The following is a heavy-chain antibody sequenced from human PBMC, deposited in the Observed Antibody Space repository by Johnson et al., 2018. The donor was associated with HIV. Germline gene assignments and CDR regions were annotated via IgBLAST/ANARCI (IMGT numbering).Heavy chain of an antibody. CDR3: AKRRSDYGDYDSVDI. CDR1: GLTFSTYG. J-gene: IGHJ3*02. CDR2: IWYDGSKK. Sequence: QVQLVESGGGVVQPGRSLRLSCAASGLTFSTYGMHWVRQAPGKGLEWVAVIWYDGSKKYYVESVQGRFTISRDNSKNTLYLQMNSLRAEDTAVYYCAKRRSDYGDYDSVDIWGQGTMVTVSS. V-gene: IGHV3-33*06. D-gene: IGHD4-17*01.